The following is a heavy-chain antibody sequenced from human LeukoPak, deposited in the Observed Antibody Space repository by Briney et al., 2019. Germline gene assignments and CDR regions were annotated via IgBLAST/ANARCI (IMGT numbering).Heavy chain of an antibody. CDR1: GYTFTGYH. V-gene: IGHV1-2*02. Sequence: ASVKVSCKTTGYTFTGYHLHWVRQAPGQGLEWMGWMKSDSGDTNYAQKFQGRVTVTRDKFTRTSYIEVDRLSSDDTAVYYCARDLTGDLYTFFDYWGQGTLVTVSS. CDR2: MKSDSGDT. D-gene: IGHD3-16*02. CDR3: ARDLTGDLYTFFDY. J-gene: IGHJ4*02.